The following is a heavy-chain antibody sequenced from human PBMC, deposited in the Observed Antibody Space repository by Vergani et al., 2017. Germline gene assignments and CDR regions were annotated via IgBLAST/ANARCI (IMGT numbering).Heavy chain of an antibody. D-gene: IGHD2-8*01. CDR3: ARDGPIVLMVYATEGAFDI. CDR1: GGSFSGYY. Sequence: QVQLQQWGAGLLKPSETLSLTCAVYGGSFSGYYWSWIRQPPGKGLEWIGEINHSGSTNYNPSLKSRVTISVDTSKNQFSLKLSSVTAADTAVYYCARDGPIVLMVYATEGAFDIWGQGTMVTVSS. V-gene: IGHV4-34*01. CDR2: INHSGST. J-gene: IGHJ3*02.